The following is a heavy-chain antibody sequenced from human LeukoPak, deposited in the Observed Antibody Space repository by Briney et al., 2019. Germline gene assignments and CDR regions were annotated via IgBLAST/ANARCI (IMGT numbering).Heavy chain of an antibody. CDR1: GFTFSSYS. Sequence: PGGSLRLSCAASGFTFSSYSMNWVRQAPGKGLEWVSSISSSSYIYYADSVKGRFTISRDNAKNSLYLQMNSLRAEDTAVYYCARGGQQLVLGYFQHWGQGTLVTVSS. CDR3: ARGGQQLVLGYFQH. J-gene: IGHJ1*01. CDR2: ISSSSYI. D-gene: IGHD6-13*01. V-gene: IGHV3-21*01.